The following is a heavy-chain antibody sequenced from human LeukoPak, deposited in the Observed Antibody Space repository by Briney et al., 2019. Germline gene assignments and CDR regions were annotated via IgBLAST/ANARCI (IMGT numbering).Heavy chain of an antibody. CDR3: ARDPEYYDSSGYGDY. V-gene: IGHV3-21*01. D-gene: IGHD3-22*01. Sequence: AGGSLRLSCAASGFTFSSYSMNWVRQAPGKGLEWVSSISSSSSYIYYADSVKGRFTISRDNAKNSLYLQMNSLRVEDTAVYYCARDPEYYDSSGYGDYWGQGTLVTVSS. J-gene: IGHJ4*02. CDR1: GFTFSSYS. CDR2: ISSSSSYI.